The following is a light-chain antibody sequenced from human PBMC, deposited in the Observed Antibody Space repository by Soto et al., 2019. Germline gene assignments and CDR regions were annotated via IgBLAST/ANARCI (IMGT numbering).Light chain of an antibody. J-gene: IGLJ1*01. CDR1: SSDVGAYNY. CDR3: TSYAGTYSFFYV. Sequence: QSVLTQPPSASGSHGQSVTISCTGTSSDVGAYNYVSWYQQLPGKAPKLIIYEVSKRPSGVPDRFSGSKSGNTASLTVSGLQAEDEADYYCTSYAGTYSFFYVFGTGTKLTVL. V-gene: IGLV2-8*01. CDR2: EVS.